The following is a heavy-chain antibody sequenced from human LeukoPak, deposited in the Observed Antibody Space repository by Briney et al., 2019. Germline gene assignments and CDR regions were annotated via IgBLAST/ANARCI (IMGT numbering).Heavy chain of an antibody. V-gene: IGHV3-21*01. J-gene: IGHJ3*02. CDR2: ISSSSTYI. Sequence: GGSLRLSCAASGFTFSSYSMKWVRQAPGKGLEWVSSISSSSTYIYYADSVKGRFTISRDNAKNSLYLLMNSLRAEDTAVYYCARDWYDNSDAFDIWGQGTMVIVSS. CDR3: ARDWYDNSDAFDI. CDR1: GFTFSSYS. D-gene: IGHD3-9*01.